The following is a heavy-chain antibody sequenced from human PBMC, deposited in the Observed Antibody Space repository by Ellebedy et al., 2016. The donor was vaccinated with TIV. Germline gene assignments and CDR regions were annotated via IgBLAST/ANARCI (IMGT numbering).Heavy chain of an antibody. CDR2: IDPSDSYI. CDR1: GYSFTSYW. CDR3: ARHELGSNAAFDY. J-gene: IGHJ4*02. Sequence: GESLKISXKGSGYSFTSYWISWVRQMPGKGLEWMGRIDPSDSYINYSPSFQGHVTFSADKSITTAYLQWSSLRASDSAIYYCARHELGSNAAFDYWGQGTLVTVSS. V-gene: IGHV5-10-1*01. D-gene: IGHD7-27*01.